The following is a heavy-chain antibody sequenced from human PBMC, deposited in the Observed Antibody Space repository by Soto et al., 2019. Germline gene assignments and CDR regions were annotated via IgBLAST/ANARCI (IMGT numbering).Heavy chain of an antibody. V-gene: IGHV3-33*01. D-gene: IGHD6-13*01. CDR3: ARERSSTWYYFDY. Sequence: PGGSLRLSCEASGFTFSSYGMHWVRQAPGKGLEWVAVIWYDGDNKYYAESVKGRFTISRDNSKNTLFLQMNSLRAEDTAVYYCARERSSTWYYFDYWGQGTLVTVSS. CDR2: IWYDGDNK. CDR1: GFTFSSYG. J-gene: IGHJ4*02.